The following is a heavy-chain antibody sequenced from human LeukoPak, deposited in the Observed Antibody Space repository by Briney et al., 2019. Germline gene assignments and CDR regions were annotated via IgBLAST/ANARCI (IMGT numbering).Heavy chain of an antibody. CDR1: GFSFSTYG. CDR2: IVNSGGTT. CDR3: AGGYGSGSYSA. J-gene: IGHJ5*02. Sequence: GGSLRLSCAASGFSFSTYGMHWVRQAPGKGLEWISYIVNSGGTTSYADSVQGRFTISSDDAKNSLYLQMNSLRAEDTAVYYCAGGYGSGSYSAWGQGIPVTVSS. D-gene: IGHD3-10*01. V-gene: IGHV3-48*04.